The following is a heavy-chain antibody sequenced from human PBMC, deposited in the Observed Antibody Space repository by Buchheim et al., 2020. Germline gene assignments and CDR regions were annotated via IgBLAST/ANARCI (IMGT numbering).Heavy chain of an antibody. J-gene: IGHJ6*01. Sequence: QVQLQESGPGLVKPSGTLSLTCAVSGGSISSSNWWSWVRQPPGKGLEWIGEIYHSGSTNYNPSLKSRVTIYVDTSKNQFSLKLSSVTAADTAVYYCARDRRYCSGGSCYYGMDVWGQGAT. D-gene: IGHD2-15*01. CDR1: GGSISSSNW. V-gene: IGHV4-4*02. CDR3: ARDRRYCSGGSCYYGMDV. CDR2: IYHSGST.